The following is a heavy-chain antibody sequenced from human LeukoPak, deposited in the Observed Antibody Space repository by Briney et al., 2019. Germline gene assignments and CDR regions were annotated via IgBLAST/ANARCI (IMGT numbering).Heavy chain of an antibody. CDR3: ARAYDFWSGYYEDY. V-gene: IGHV1-69*05. D-gene: IGHD3-3*01. CDR1: GGTFSSYA. CDR2: IIPIFGTA. Sequence: GASVKVSCKASGGTFSSYAISWVRQAPGQGLEWMGRIIPIFGTANYAQKFQGRVTITTDESTSTAYMELSSLRSEDTAVYYCARAYDFWSGYYEDYWGQGTLVTVSS. J-gene: IGHJ4*02.